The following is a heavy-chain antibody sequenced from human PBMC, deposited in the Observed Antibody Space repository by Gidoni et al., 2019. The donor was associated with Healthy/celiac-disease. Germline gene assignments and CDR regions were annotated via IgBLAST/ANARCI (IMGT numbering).Heavy chain of an antibody. CDR1: GFTFSSYS. CDR2: ISSSSSYI. D-gene: IGHD4-17*01. J-gene: IGHJ6*02. CDR3: AREAVTTVTYYYYGMDV. V-gene: IGHV3-21*01. Sequence: EVQLVESGGGLVKPGGSLRISCAASGFTFSSYSMNWVRQAPGKGLEWVSSISSSSSYIYYADSVKGRFTISRDNAKNSLYLQMNSLRAEDTAVYYCAREAVTTVTYYYYGMDVWGQGTTVTVSS.